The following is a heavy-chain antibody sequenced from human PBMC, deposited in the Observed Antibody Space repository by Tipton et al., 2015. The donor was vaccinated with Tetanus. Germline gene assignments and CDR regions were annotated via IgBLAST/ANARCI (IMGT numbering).Heavy chain of an antibody. CDR3: AREDYFDISAFDI. J-gene: IGHJ3*02. CDR2: SHYSGST. CDR1: GASLRGGDYH. D-gene: IGHD2/OR15-2a*01. Sequence: TLSLTCTVSGASLRGGDYHWSWIRQPPGKGLEWIGYSHYSGSTSSNPSLKSRVTISLDTSKNQFSLKLTSVTAADTAVYYCAREDYFDISAFDIWGQGTMVTVSS. V-gene: IGHV4-61*08.